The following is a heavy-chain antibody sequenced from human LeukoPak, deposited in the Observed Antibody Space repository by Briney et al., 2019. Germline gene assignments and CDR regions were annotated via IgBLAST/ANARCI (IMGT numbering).Heavy chain of an antibody. CDR1: GFTFGNYA. D-gene: IGHD5-12*01. CDR2: ISGTGSST. CDR3: ARAYSGYDPYFDY. Sequence: GGSLRLSCEASGFTFGNYAMNWVRQAPGKGLEWVSTISGTGSSTYYADSAKGRFTISRDNSKDTLFLQLNSLTAADTAMYFCARAYSGYDPYFDYWGQGTLVTVSS. V-gene: IGHV3-23*01. J-gene: IGHJ4*02.